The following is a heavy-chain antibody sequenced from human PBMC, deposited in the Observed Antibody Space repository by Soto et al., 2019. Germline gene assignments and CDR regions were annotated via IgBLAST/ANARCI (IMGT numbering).Heavy chain of an antibody. V-gene: IGHV5-51*01. CDR2: IYPGDSDT. Sequence: PGASRNLSCEVSGNTFTNYWLGLLRQMPGKGPEWMGIIYPGDSDTKYNPSFQGQVTISADKSITTTYLQWSSLKASDTAIYYCAASIFYYGMDVWGQGTTVTVSS. J-gene: IGHJ6*02. CDR1: GNTFTNYW. CDR3: AASIFYYGMDV.